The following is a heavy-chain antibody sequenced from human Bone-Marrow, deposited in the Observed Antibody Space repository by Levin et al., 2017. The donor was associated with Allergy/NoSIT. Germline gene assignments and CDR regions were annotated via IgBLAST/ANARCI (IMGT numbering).Heavy chain of an antibody. V-gene: IGHV4-4*07. CDR1: GDSMYTYF. Sequence: SETLSLTCSVSGDSMYTYFWNWVRRPAGKGLEWIGRIYTSGTTNYNPSFESRFTMSIDASKNHFSLRLTSVTAADTAIYYCAREWNNGEFPGHYLDSWGPGILVTVSS. CDR3: AREWNNGEFPGHYLDS. J-gene: IGHJ4*02. CDR2: IYTSGTT. D-gene: IGHD2-8*01.